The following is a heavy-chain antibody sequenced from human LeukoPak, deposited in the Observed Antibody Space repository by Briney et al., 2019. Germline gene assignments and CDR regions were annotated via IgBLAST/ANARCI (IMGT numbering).Heavy chain of an antibody. D-gene: IGHD4-17*01. V-gene: IGHV3-7*04. Sequence: GGSLRLSCAASGFTFSSYSMNWVRQAPGKGLEWVANIKQDGSDKYYVDSVKGRFTISRDNAKNSLYLQMNSLRAEDTAVYYCARDTVATTFDYWGQGTVVTVSS. CDR1: GFTFSSYS. CDR2: IKQDGSDK. CDR3: ARDTVATTFDY. J-gene: IGHJ4*02.